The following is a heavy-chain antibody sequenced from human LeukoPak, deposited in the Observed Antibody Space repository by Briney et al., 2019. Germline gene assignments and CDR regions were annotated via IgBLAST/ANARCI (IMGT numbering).Heavy chain of an antibody. D-gene: IGHD3-10*01. CDR1: GYTFTANY. V-gene: IGHV1-2*02. CDR3: ASPWGRWFGELIWYFDL. CDR2: INPNSGGT. J-gene: IGHJ2*01. Sequence: ASVKVSCKASGYTFTANYIHWLRHATGQGLGWMGWINPNSGGTNYAQRFQGRVTMTRDTSITTAYMVLSRLRSDDTAVYYCASPWGRWFGELIWYFDLWGRGTLVTVSS.